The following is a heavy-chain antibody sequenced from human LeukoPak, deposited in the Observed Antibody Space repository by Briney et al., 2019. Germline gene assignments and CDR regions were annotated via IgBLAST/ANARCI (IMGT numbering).Heavy chain of an antibody. Sequence: ASVKVSCKASRYTFTGYYMRWVRQAPGQGLEWMGWINPNSGGTNYAQKFQGRVTMTRDTSISTAYMELSRLRSDDTAVYYCARAVVVPAAMINYYYYSMDVWGQGTTVTVSS. D-gene: IGHD2-2*01. CDR2: INPNSGGT. CDR3: ARAVVVPAAMINYYYYSMDV. V-gene: IGHV1-2*02. J-gene: IGHJ6*02. CDR1: RYTFTGYY.